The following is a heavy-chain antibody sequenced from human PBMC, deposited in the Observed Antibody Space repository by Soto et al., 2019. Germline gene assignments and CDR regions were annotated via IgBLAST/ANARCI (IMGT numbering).Heavy chain of an antibody. CDR2: ISYDGSNK. CDR3: AKEIGIRFLEWLLFPVDY. Sequence: QVQLVESGGGVVQPGRSLRLSCAASGFTFSSYGMHWVRQAPVKGLEWVAVISYDGSNKYYADSVKGRFTISRDNSKNTLYLQMNSLRAEDTAVYYCAKEIGIRFLEWLLFPVDYWGQGTLVTVSS. CDR1: GFTFSSYG. V-gene: IGHV3-30*18. D-gene: IGHD3-3*01. J-gene: IGHJ4*02.